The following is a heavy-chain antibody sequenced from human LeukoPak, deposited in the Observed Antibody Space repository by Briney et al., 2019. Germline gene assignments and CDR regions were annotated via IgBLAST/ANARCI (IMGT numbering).Heavy chain of an antibody. Sequence: GESLKISCKASGYIFSVYWIAWVRQMPGKGLEWMGVIYPGDSDNRYNPSFQGRVTFSADKSISTAYLQWTSLKASDTAIYYCARLRVPAGGLTDAFDIWGQGTKVTVSS. J-gene: IGHJ3*02. CDR2: IYPGDSDN. V-gene: IGHV5-51*01. CDR1: GYIFSVYW. D-gene: IGHD4-23*01. CDR3: ARLRVPAGGLTDAFDI.